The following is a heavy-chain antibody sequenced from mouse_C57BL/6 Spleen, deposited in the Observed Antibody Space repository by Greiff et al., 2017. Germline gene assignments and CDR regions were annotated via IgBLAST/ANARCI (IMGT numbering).Heavy chain of an antibody. CDR2: FSSGSGTI. D-gene: IGHD2-4*01. V-gene: IGHV5-17*01. CDR3: ANDYDDVPFAY. J-gene: IGHJ3*01. Sequence: EVHLVESGGGLVKPGGSLKLSCAASGFTFSDYGMHWVRQAPEKGLEWVAYFSSGSGTISYAATVKGRFPIPRDNAKNTLFLQMTSLRSEDTAMYYCANDYDDVPFAYWGQGTLVTVSA. CDR1: GFTFSDYG.